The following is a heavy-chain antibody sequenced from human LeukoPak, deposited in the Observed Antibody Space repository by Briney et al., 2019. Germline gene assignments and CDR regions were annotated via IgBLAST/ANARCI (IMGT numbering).Heavy chain of an antibody. D-gene: IGHD2-21*02. CDR1: GYTSTSYG. CDR3: ARDRNIVVVTARPRYYYYGMDV. CDR2: ISAYNGNT. Sequence: ASVKVSCKASGYTSTSYGISWVRQAPGQGLEWMGWISAYNGNTNYAQKLQGRVTMTTDTSTSTAYMELRSLRSDDTAVYYCARDRNIVVVTARPRYYYYGMDVWGQGTTVTVSS. V-gene: IGHV1-18*01. J-gene: IGHJ6*02.